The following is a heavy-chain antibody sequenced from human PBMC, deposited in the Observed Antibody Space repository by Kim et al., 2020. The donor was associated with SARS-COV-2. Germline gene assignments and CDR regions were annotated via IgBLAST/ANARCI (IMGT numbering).Heavy chain of an antibody. J-gene: IGHJ6*02. CDR1: GFTFSSYA. V-gene: IGHV3-23*01. CDR3: AKDDWAAPYYDFWSGYSPYGMDV. CDR2: ISGSGGST. D-gene: IGHD3-3*01. Sequence: GGSLRLSCAASGFTFSSYAMSWVRQAPGKGLEWVSAISGSGGSTYYADSVKGRFTISRDNSKNTLYLQMNSLRAEDTAIYYCAKDDWAAPYYDFWSGYSPYGMDVWGQGTTVTVSS.